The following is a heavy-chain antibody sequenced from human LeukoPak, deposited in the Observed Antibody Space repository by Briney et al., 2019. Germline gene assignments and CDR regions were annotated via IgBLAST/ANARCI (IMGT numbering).Heavy chain of an antibody. J-gene: IGHJ6*03. CDR3: ARGQWGSSNYYYYYMDV. D-gene: IGHD6-6*01. CDR2: INPNSGGT. Sequence: ASVKVFCKASGYTFTGYYMHWVRQAPGQGLEWMGRINPNSGGTNYAQKFQGRVTMTRDTSISTAYMELSRLRSDDTAVYYCARGQWGSSNYYYYYMDVWGKGTTVTVSS. CDR1: GYTFTGYY. V-gene: IGHV1-2*06.